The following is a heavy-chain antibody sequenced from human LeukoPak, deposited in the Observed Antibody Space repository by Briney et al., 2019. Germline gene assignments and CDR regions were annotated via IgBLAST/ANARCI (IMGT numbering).Heavy chain of an antibody. Sequence: GGSLRLSCAASGFTFSSYSMNWVRQAPGKGLEWVSSISSSSSYIYYADSVKGRFTISRDNAKNSLYLQMNSLRPEDTAVYYCAKEIFPGASHNPVDLDYWGQGTLVTVSS. V-gene: IGHV3-21*01. CDR3: AKEIFPGASHNPVDLDY. J-gene: IGHJ4*02. CDR1: GFTFSSYS. CDR2: ISSSSSYI. D-gene: IGHD2-21*01.